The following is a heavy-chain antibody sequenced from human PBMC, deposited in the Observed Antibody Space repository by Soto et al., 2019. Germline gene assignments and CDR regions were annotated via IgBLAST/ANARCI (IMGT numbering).Heavy chain of an antibody. CDR2: TYYSGTT. V-gene: IGHV4-31*03. CDR3: ATSYGNAWYTY. Sequence: PSETLSLTCTVSGGSISSGGYYWSWIRQHPGKGLEWIGYTYYSGTTYYNPSLNSRVTISVDTSKNQFSLKLSSFTAADTAVYYCATSYGNAWYTYWGQGTQVTVSS. D-gene: IGHD6-13*01. CDR1: GGSISSGGYY. J-gene: IGHJ4*02.